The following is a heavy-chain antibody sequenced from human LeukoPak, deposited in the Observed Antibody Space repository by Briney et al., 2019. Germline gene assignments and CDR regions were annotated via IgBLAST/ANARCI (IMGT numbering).Heavy chain of an antibody. CDR1: GYTFTSYY. CDR3: ARDPGSYRAFDI. Sequence: ASVKVSCKASGYTFTSYYFHWVRQAPGQGLEWTGIINPSGGTTSYAQKFQGRVTMTRDTSTSTVYMEVSSLRSEDTAVYYCARDPGSYRAFDIWGQGTMVTVSS. D-gene: IGHD1-26*01. J-gene: IGHJ3*02. CDR2: INPSGGTT. V-gene: IGHV1-46*01.